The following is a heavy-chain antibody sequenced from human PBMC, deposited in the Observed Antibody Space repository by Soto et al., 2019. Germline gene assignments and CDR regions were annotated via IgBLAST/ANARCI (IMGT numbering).Heavy chain of an antibody. CDR3: ARVVGALGHWFDP. CDR2: ISAYNYNT. D-gene: IGHD1-26*01. CDR1: GYTFTSYG. V-gene: IGHV1-18*01. Sequence: GASVKVSSKASGYTFTSYGLIWVRQAPGQGLEWMGRISAYNYNTNYAQKLQGRVTMTTDTSTSTAYMELRSLRSDDTAVYYCARVVGALGHWFDPWGQGTLVTVSS. J-gene: IGHJ5*02.